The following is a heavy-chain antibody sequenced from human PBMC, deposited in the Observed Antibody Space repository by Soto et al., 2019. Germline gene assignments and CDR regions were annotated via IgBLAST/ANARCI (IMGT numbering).Heavy chain of an antibody. CDR1: GGSLSAYC. CDR3: ARFKKGRGSGSYQPYYFDY. Sequence: SETLSLTSAVYGGSLSAYCWSWIRQPPGKGLGWFGAISHMGTTIPSPSPKSRVIISQETAKNQFSLKVKSVAAADTAVYFCARFKKGRGSGSYQPYYFDYWGQVTQVTVSS. V-gene: IGHV4-34*01. D-gene: IGHD3-10*01. CDR2: ISHMGTT. J-gene: IGHJ4*02.